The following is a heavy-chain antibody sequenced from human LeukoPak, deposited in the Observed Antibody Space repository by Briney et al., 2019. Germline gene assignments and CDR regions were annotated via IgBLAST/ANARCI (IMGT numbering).Heavy chain of an antibody. Sequence: SETLSLTCTVSGGSISSSSYYWGWIRQPPGKGLEWIGSIYYSGSTYYNPSLKSRVTISVDTSKNQFSLKLSSVTAADTAVYYCARSIPGTRSRFDCWGQGTLVTVSS. CDR1: GGSISSSSYY. CDR3: ARSIPGTRSRFDC. J-gene: IGHJ5*01. V-gene: IGHV4-39*01. CDR2: IYYSGST. D-gene: IGHD1/OR15-1a*01.